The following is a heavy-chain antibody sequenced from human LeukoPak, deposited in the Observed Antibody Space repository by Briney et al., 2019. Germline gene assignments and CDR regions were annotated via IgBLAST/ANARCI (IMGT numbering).Heavy chain of an antibody. V-gene: IGHV3-43*01. D-gene: IGHD3-16*01. CDR1: GFTFDDYT. J-gene: IGHJ4*02. CDR3: AKDENMMLDY. CDR2: ISWDGGST. Sequence: GGSLRLSCAASGFTFDDYTMHWVRQAPGKGLEWVSLISWDGGSTYYADSVKGRFTISRDNSKNSLYLQMNSLRTEDTALYYCAKDENMMLDYWGQGTLVTVSS.